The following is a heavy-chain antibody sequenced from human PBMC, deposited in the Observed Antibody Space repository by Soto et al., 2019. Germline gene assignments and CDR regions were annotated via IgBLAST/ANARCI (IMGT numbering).Heavy chain of an antibody. Sequence: ASVKVSCKASGYTFTSYCISWVRQAPGQGLEWMGWISAYNGNTNYAQKLQGRVTMTTDTSTSTAYMELRSLRSDDTAVYYCARGSRYSGSYSPGFGYWGQGTLVTVSS. CDR1: GYTFTSYC. CDR3: ARGSRYSGSYSPGFGY. CDR2: ISAYNGNT. V-gene: IGHV1-18*01. J-gene: IGHJ4*02. D-gene: IGHD1-26*01.